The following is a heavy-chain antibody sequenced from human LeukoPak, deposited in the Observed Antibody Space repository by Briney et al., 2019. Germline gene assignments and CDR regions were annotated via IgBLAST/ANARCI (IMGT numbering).Heavy chain of an antibody. CDR1: GGSISSGSYY. CDR3: ASTSSSGYSAFDI. Sequence: PSQTLSLTCTVSGGSISSGSYYWSWIRQPAGKGLEWIGRIYTSGSTNYNPSLKSRVTISVDKSKNQFSLKLSSVTAADTAVYYCASTSSSGYSAFDIWGQGTMVTVSS. D-gene: IGHD3-22*01. J-gene: IGHJ3*02. V-gene: IGHV4-61*02. CDR2: IYTSGST.